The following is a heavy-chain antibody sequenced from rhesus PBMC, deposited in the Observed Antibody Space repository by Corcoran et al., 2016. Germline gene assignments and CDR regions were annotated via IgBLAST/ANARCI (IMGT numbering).Heavy chain of an antibody. V-gene: IGHV2-1*01. D-gene: IGHD3-28*01. CDR2: IYWDDDK. Sequence: QVTLKESGPALVKPTQTLTLTCTFSGFSLSTSVMGVGWIRLPSRKTLEWLAHIYWDDDKRYSTSLKSRLTISKDTSKNQVVLTMTNMDPVDTATYYCARMDGSGYYGLIFDYWGQGVLVTVSS. J-gene: IGHJ4*01. CDR3: ARMDGSGYYGLIFDY. CDR1: GFSLSTSVMG.